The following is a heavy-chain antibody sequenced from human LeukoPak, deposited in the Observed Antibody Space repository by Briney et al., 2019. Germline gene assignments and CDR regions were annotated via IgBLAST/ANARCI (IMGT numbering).Heavy chain of an antibody. J-gene: IGHJ5*02. CDR1: GYTFTSYD. V-gene: IGHV1-8*01. CDR2: MNPNSGNT. Sequence: GASVKVSCKASGYTFTSYDINWLRQATGEGLEWMGWMNPNSGNTGYAQKFQGRVTMTRNTSIRTAYMELSSLRSEDTAVYYCARRRGTGAATQGRFDPWGQGTLVTVSS. CDR3: ARRRGTGAATQGRFDP. D-gene: IGHD6-25*01.